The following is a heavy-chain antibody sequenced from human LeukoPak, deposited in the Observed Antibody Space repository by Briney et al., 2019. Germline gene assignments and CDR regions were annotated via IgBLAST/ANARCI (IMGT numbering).Heavy chain of an antibody. Sequence: GSLRLSCAASGFTFSSYTMHWVRQAPGKGLEYVSTTSSNGGSTSYANSVKGRFTISSDNSKKTLYHQMGSLRAEDMAVYYCAGACLYYYGSGSYPDYWGQGTLVTVSS. V-gene: IGHV3-64*01. CDR3: AGACLYYYGSGSYPDY. D-gene: IGHD3-10*01. CDR1: GFTFSSYT. CDR2: TSSNGGST. J-gene: IGHJ4*02.